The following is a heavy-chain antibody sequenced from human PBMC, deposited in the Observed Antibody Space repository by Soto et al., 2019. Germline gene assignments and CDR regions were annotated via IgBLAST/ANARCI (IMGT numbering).Heavy chain of an antibody. CDR3: VRVPGSGGFTWNFDL. CDR1: GFTFSSYG. D-gene: IGHD2-15*01. J-gene: IGHJ2*01. V-gene: IGHV3-30-3*01. CDR2: ISSDGSNK. Sequence: QVQLVESGGGVVQPGRSLRLSCAASGFTFSSYGLLWVRQAPGKGLEWVAVISSDGSNKYHADSVKGRFTISRDNSMDTLYLQMPSLRIEDTAVYYCVRVPGSGGFTWNFDLWGRGTLVTVSS.